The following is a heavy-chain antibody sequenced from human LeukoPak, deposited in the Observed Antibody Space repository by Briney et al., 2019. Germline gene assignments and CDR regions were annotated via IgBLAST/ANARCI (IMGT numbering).Heavy chain of an antibody. CDR3: ARDYAWAFDI. D-gene: IGHD3-16*01. V-gene: IGHV6-1*01. Sequence: SQTLSLTCVISGDSVSSNSAVWNWIRQSPSRGLEWLGRTFYRSKWYNDYAVSVKSRITINPDTSKNQFSLQLNSVTPEDTAVYYCARDYAWAFDIWGQGTMVTVSS. CDR1: GDSVSSNSAV. CDR2: TFYRSKWYN. J-gene: IGHJ3*02.